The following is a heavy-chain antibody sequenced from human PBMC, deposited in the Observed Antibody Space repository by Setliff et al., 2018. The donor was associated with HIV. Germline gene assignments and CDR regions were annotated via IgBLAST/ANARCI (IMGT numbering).Heavy chain of an antibody. V-gene: IGHV1-2*02. CDR2: IYCNSGGT. J-gene: IGHJ3*02. Sequence: ASVKVSCKASGYTFTDYYMHWLRQTPGQGLEWMGWIYCNSGGTNYGKKFQGRVTMTRDTSISTAYMELSSLKSDDTAVYYCAREIVSTITAYDIRGQGTMVTVSS. D-gene: IGHD5-12*01. CDR1: GYTFTDYY. CDR3: AREIVSTITAYDI.